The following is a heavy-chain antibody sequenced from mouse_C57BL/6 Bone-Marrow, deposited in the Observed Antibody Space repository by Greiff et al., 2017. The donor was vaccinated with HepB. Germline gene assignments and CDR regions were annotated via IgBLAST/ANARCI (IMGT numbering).Heavy chain of an antibody. CDR1: GFSLTSYG. V-gene: IGHV2-4*01. Sequence: QVQLKESGPGLVQPSQSLSITCTVSGFSLTSYGVHWVRQPPGKGLEWLGVIWSGGSTDYNAAFISRLSISKDNSKSQVFFKMNSLRADDTAIYYSAKNDGYYFWYFDVWCTGTTVTVSS. J-gene: IGHJ1*03. CDR2: IWSGGST. CDR3: AKNDGYYFWYFDV. D-gene: IGHD2-3*01.